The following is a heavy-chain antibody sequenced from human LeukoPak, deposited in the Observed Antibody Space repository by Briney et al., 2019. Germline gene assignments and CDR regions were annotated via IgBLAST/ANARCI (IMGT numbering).Heavy chain of an antibody. CDR1: GFTFSSYG. CDR2: IWYDGSNK. J-gene: IGHJ4*02. Sequence: GRSLRLSCAASGFTFSSYGMHWVRQAPGKGLEWVAVIWYDGSNKYYADSVKGRFTISRDDSKNTLYLQMNSLRAEDTAVYYCARDVGKSGYGDYWGQGTLVTVSS. D-gene: IGHD5-12*01. CDR3: ARDVGKSGYGDY. V-gene: IGHV3-33*01.